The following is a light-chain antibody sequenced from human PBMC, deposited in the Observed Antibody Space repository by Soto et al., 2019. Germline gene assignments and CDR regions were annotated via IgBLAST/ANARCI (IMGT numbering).Light chain of an antibody. V-gene: IGKV3-15*01. Sequence: EIVMTQSPATLSVTRGERATLSCRASQSVSSNLAWFQQKPGQAPRLLMYGASTRATGIPARFSGSGSGTDFTLTISSLQSEDFAVYYCQQYDNWPPYTFGQGTKLEIK. CDR3: QQYDNWPPYT. CDR2: GAS. CDR1: QSVSSN. J-gene: IGKJ2*01.